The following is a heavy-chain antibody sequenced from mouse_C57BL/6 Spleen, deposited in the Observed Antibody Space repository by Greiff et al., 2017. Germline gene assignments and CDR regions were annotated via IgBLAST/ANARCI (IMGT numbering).Heavy chain of an antibody. CDR1: GYTFTSYW. D-gene: IGHD1-1*01. CDR3: ARRGTTVVAPYYYAMDY. Sequence: QVQLKQSGAELVKPGASVKMSCKASGYTFTSYWITWVKQRPGQGLEWIGDIYPGSGSTNYNEKFKSKATLTVDTSSSTAYMQLSSLTSEDSAVYYCARRGTTVVAPYYYAMDYWGQGTSVTVSS. V-gene: IGHV1-55*01. J-gene: IGHJ4*01. CDR2: IYPGSGST.